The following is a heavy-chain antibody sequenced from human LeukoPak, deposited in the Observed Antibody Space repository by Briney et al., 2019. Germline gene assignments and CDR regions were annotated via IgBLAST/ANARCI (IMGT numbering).Heavy chain of an antibody. CDR3: ARAGYDILTGYYNVIDDY. Sequence: PSETLSLTCTVSGGSISSGGYYWSWIRPHPGKGLEWIGYIYYSGSTYYNPSLKSRVTISVDTSKNQFSLKLSSVTAADTAVYYCARAGYDILTGYYNVIDDYWGQGTLVTVSS. CDR1: GGSISSGGYY. J-gene: IGHJ4*02. D-gene: IGHD3-9*01. V-gene: IGHV4-31*03. CDR2: IYYSGST.